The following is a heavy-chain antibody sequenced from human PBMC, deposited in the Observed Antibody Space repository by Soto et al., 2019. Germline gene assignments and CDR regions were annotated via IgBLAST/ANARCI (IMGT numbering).Heavy chain of an antibody. CDR1: GFTFSSYG. J-gene: IGHJ4*02. CDR3: ARDREGGARAHQLWFGARVENYFDY. V-gene: IGHV3-33*01. Sequence: QVQLVESGGGVVQPGRSLRLSCAASGFTFSSYGMHWVRQAPGKGLEWVAVIWYDGSNKYYADSVKGRFTISRDNSKNTLYLQMNSLRAEDTAVYYCARDREGGARAHQLWFGARVENYFDYWGQGTLVTVSS. D-gene: IGHD3-10*01. CDR2: IWYDGSNK.